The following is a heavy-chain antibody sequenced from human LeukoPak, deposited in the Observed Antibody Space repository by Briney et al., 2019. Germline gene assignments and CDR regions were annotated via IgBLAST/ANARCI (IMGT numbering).Heavy chain of an antibody. CDR2: INHSGST. CDR3: ARVSGYSGYDWFDY. CDR1: GGSFSGYY. D-gene: IGHD5-12*01. Sequence: PSETLSLTCAVYGGSFSGYYWSWIRQPPGKGLEWIGEINHSGSTNHNPSLKSRVTISVDKSKNEVSLKLNSVTAADTAVYYCARVSGYSGYDWFDYWGQGTLVTVSS. J-gene: IGHJ4*02. V-gene: IGHV4-34*01.